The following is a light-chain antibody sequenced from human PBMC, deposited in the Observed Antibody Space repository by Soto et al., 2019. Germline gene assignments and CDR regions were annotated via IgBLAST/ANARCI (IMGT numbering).Light chain of an antibody. CDR3: QQYGNWPWT. V-gene: IGKV3-15*01. J-gene: IGKJ1*01. Sequence: EIVMTQSPATLSVSPGGRATLSCRASQSISDTLAWYQQKPGQAPRLLIHGASTRATGFPARFSGSGSGTDFTLTISSLQSEDFAVYYCQQYGNWPWTFGQGTKVDI. CDR1: QSISDT. CDR2: GAS.